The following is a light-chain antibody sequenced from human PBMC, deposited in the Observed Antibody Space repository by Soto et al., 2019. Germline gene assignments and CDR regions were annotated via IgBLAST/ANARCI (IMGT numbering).Light chain of an antibody. J-gene: IGLJ1*01. Sequence: QSALTQPASVSGSPGQSITISCTGTSSDVGGYNYVSWYQQHPGKAPKLMIYDVSDRPSGVSNRFSGSKSGNTASLTISGHQAEDEAEYSCISYTGSSTYVFGTGTKLTVL. CDR1: SSDVGGYNY. CDR2: DVS. CDR3: ISYTGSSTYV. V-gene: IGLV2-14*01.